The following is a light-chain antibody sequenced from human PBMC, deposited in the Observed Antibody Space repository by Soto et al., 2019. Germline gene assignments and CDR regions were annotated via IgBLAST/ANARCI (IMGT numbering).Light chain of an antibody. CDR2: NNN. CDR3: ATWDDRLNGYV. Sequence: QSVLTQPPSASGTPGQRVTISCSGSSSNIGSNTVDWYQQLPGTAPKLLIYNNNQRPSGVPVRFSGSKSGTSASLAISGLQSEDEADYYCATWDDRLNGYVFGTGTKLNVL. V-gene: IGLV1-44*01. J-gene: IGLJ1*01. CDR1: SSNIGSNT.